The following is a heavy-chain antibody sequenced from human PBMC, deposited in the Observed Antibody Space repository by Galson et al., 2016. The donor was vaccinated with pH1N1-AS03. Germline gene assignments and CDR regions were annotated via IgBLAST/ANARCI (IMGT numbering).Heavy chain of an antibody. J-gene: IGHJ6*02. V-gene: IGHV1-3*01. CDR1: GYTFTSYA. D-gene: IGHD5-12*01. CDR2: INAGNGNT. Sequence: SVKVSCKASGYTFTSYAIHWVRQAPGQRLEWMGWINAGNGNTKYSQKFQGRVTITRDTSASTAYMELSSLRSEDTAVYYCARDRGSGYDLFDYYYGMDVWGQGTTVTVSS. CDR3: ARDRGSGYDLFDYYYGMDV.